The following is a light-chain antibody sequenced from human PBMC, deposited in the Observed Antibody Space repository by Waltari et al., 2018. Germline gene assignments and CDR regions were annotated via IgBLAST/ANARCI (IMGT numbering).Light chain of an antibody. Sequence: ELILTQSPGTLSLSPGERATLSCRASQSVSSTYVGWYQQKPGQGPRRLIYVASTRAAGTPDRFSGSGSGTDFTLTLSRLEPEDFAVYYCQQYDTSPPTFGGGTKVAIK. CDR1: QSVSSTY. CDR2: VAS. CDR3: QQYDTSPPT. V-gene: IGKV3-20*01. J-gene: IGKJ4*01.